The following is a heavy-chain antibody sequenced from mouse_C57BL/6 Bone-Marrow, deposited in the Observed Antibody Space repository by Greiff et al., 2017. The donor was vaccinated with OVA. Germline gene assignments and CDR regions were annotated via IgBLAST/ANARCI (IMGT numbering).Heavy chain of an antibody. CDR1: GFTFSSYA. Sequence: EVKLVESGGGLVKPGGSLKLSCAASGFTFSSYAMSWVRQTPEKRLEWVATISDGGSYTYYPDNVKGRFTISRDNAKNNQYLQMSHLKSEDTAMYYCARDLNWDPFDYWGQGTTLTVSS. D-gene: IGHD4-1*01. J-gene: IGHJ2*01. CDR3: ARDLNWDPFDY. V-gene: IGHV5-4*01. CDR2: ISDGGSYT.